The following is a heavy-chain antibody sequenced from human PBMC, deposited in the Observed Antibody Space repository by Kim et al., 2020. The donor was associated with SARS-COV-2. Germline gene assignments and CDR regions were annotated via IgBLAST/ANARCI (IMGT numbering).Heavy chain of an antibody. J-gene: IGHJ3*02. Sequence: GGSLRLSCAASGLTFSSYAMSWVRQAPGKGLEWVSSISGSGGSTYYADSVKGRFTISRDNSKNTLYLQMNSMRAEDTAVYYCAKDGLYYYDSSGYLNDAFDIWGQGTMVTVSS. CDR1: GLTFSSYA. CDR3: AKDGLYYYDSSGYLNDAFDI. D-gene: IGHD3-22*01. CDR2: ISGSGGST. V-gene: IGHV3-23*01.